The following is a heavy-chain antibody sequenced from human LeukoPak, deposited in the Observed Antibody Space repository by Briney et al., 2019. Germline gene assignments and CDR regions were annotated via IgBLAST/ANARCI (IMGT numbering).Heavy chain of an antibody. CDR1: GFTFSSYG. CDR2: IWYDGSNK. V-gene: IGHV3-33*06. Sequence: HSGGSLRLSCAASGFTFSSYGMHWVRQAPGKGLEWVEVIWYDGSNKYYADSVKGRFTISRDNSKNTLYLQMNSLRAEDTAVYYCAKVSTGYFFQYYFDYWGQGTLVTVSS. CDR3: AKVSTGYFFQYYFDY. D-gene: IGHD3-9*01. J-gene: IGHJ4*02.